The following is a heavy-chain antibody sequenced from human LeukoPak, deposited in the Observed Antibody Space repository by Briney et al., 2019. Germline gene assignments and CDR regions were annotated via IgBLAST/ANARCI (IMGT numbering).Heavy chain of an antibody. J-gene: IGHJ4*02. V-gene: IGHV3-23*01. CDR3: AKDANYYDSSGFFFPFDY. CDR1: GFAFSRFA. D-gene: IGHD3-22*01. Sequence: GGSLRLSCSASGFAFSRFAMTWVRHLPGKGLDWVSTISGNGHQTYYGDSVKGRFSVSRDNSKNILYLQMDCLRADDSALYYCAKDANYYDSSGFFFPFDYWGQGTLVTVSS. CDR2: ISGNGHQT.